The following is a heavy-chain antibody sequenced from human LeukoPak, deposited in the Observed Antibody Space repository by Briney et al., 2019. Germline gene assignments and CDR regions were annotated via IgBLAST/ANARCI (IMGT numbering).Heavy chain of an antibody. V-gene: IGHV3-30*02. CDR3: AKDRGLFFHYYYGMDV. CDR2: IRYDGSNK. Sequence: GGSLRLSCAASGFTFSSYGMHWVRQAPGKGLEWVAFIRYDGSNKYYADSVKGRFTISRDNSNTTLYLQMNSLRADDTALYYCAKDRGLFFHYYYGMDVWGQGTTVTVSS. D-gene: IGHD3-10*01. J-gene: IGHJ6*02. CDR1: GFTFSSYG.